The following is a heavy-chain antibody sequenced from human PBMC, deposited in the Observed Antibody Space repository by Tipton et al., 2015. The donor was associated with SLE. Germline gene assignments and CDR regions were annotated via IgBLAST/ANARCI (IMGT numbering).Heavy chain of an antibody. D-gene: IGHD4-11*01. Sequence: LRLSCTVSGGSISSSSYYWGWIRQPPGKGLEWIGSIYYSGSTYYNPSLKSRVTISVDTSKNQFSLKLSSVTAADTAVYYCARDLTNSGLDHWGQGTLVTVSS. V-gene: IGHV4-39*07. CDR2: IYYSGST. J-gene: IGHJ4*02. CDR1: GGSISSSSYY. CDR3: ARDLTNSGLDH.